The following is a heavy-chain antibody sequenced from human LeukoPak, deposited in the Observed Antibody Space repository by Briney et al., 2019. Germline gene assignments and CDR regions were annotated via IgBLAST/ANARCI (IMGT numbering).Heavy chain of an antibody. CDR3: ARGLTYYDILTGYSPPWWFDP. V-gene: IGHV4-59*01. J-gene: IGHJ5*02. CDR1: GGSISSYY. CDR2: IYYSGST. Sequence: SETLSLTCTVSGGSISSYYWSWIRQPPGKGLEWIGYIYYSGSTNYNPSLKSRVTISVDTSKNQFSLKLSSVTAADTAVYYCARGLTYYDILTGYSPPWWFDPWGQGTLVTVSS. D-gene: IGHD3-9*01.